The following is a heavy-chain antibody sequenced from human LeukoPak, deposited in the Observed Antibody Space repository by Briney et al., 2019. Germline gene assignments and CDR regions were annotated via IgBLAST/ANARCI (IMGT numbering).Heavy chain of an antibody. Sequence: SGTLSLTCGVSGGSITITNYWTWVRQPPGKGLEWIGEVNLQGSTNYNPSLMGRVAISVDTSENHISLQLTSVTAADTAVYYCVRDSGSYWGQGTLVTVSS. D-gene: IGHD1-26*01. CDR3: VRDSGSY. CDR1: GGSITITNY. CDR2: VNLQGST. V-gene: IGHV4-4*02. J-gene: IGHJ4*02.